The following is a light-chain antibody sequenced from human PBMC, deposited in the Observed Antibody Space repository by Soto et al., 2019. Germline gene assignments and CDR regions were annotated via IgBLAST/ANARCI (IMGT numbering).Light chain of an antibody. CDR3: QQSYSST. CDR1: QSISNY. Sequence: DIPMTQSPSSLSASVGDRVTITCRASQSISNYLNWYQQKPGKAPKLLIYGASTLQSGVPSRFSGSGSGTDFTLTISSLQPEDFATYYCQQSYSSTFGGGTKVEIK. J-gene: IGKJ4*01. CDR2: GAS. V-gene: IGKV1-39*01.